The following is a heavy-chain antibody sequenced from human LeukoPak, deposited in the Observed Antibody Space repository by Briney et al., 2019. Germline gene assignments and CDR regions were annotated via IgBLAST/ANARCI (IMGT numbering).Heavy chain of an antibody. CDR3: ARWDCSGGSCSGVDY. CDR2: ISSSGSTI. D-gene: IGHD2-15*01. Sequence: GGSLRLACAASGFTFSSYEMNWVRQAPGNGLEWVSYISSSGSTIYYADSVKGRFTISRDNAKNSLYLQMNSLRAEDTAVYYCARWDCSGGSCSGVDYWGQGTLVTVSS. V-gene: IGHV3-48*03. CDR1: GFTFSSYE. J-gene: IGHJ4*02.